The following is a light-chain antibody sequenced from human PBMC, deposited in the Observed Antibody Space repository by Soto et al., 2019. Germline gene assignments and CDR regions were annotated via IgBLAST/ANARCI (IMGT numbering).Light chain of an antibody. CDR2: DVS. V-gene: IGKV3-11*01. J-gene: IGKJ2*01. CDR3: QPRSNWPPLYT. Sequence: EIVLTQSPATLSLSPGERATLSCRASQSVSSYLAWYQHKPGQAPRLLIYDVSSRATGIPARFSGSGSGTDFTLTISSLESEDFAVYYCQPRSNWPPLYTFGQGTKLEIK. CDR1: QSVSSY.